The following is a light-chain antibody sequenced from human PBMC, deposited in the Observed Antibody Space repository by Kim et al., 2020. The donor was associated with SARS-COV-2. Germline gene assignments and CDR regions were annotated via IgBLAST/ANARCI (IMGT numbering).Light chain of an antibody. J-gene: IGKJ4*01. Sequence: FPGETATLSGRASNNVGISLAWYQQTPGQAPRLLIYDAAIRAAGIPDRFSGSGSGTDFTLTIGSLAPEDFAVYYCQQRGNWPPALTFGGGTKLEIK. V-gene: IGKV3-11*01. CDR1: NNVGIS. CDR2: DAA. CDR3: QQRGNWPPALT.